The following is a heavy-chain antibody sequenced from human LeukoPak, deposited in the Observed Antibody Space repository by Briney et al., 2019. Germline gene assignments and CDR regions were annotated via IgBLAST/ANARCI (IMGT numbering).Heavy chain of an antibody. Sequence: LETLSLTCIVSGGSISSYYWSWIRQPPGKGLEWLGYIYYSGSTNYTPSLKSRVTISVATSKNQFSLKLSSVTAADTAVYYCARHAYSTSAGPYDYWGQGALVTVSS. V-gene: IGHV4-59*08. CDR2: IYYSGST. D-gene: IGHD6-6*01. CDR3: ARHAYSTSAGPYDY. J-gene: IGHJ4*02. CDR1: GGSISSYY.